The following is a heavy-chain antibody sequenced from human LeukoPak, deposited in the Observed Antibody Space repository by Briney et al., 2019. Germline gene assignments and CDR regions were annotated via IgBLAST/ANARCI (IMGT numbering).Heavy chain of an antibody. CDR1: GFTVSSNY. J-gene: IGHJ4*02. D-gene: IGHD6-19*01. V-gene: IGHV3-53*01. Sequence: GGSLRLSCAASGFTVSSNYMSWVRQAPGKGLEWVSVIYSGGSTYYADSVKGRFTISRDNSKNTLYLQMNSLRAEDTAVYYCARAFSSGWYGASPVDYWGQGTLVTVSS. CDR2: IYSGGST. CDR3: ARAFSSGWYGASPVDY.